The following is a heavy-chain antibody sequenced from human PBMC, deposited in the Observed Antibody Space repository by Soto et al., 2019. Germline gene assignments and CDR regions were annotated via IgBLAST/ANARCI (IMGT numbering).Heavy chain of an antibody. V-gene: IGHV4-39*01. CDR1: GGSISSSSYY. CDR2: IYFSGST. Sequence: SETLSLTCTVSGGSISSSSYYWGWIRQPPGKGLEWIGSIYFSGSTYYNPSLKSRVTISVDTSKNQFSLKLSSVTAADTAVYYCARHLYVDTAMVTSTNWFDPWGQGTLVTVSS. J-gene: IGHJ5*02. D-gene: IGHD5-18*01. CDR3: ARHLYVDTAMVTSTNWFDP.